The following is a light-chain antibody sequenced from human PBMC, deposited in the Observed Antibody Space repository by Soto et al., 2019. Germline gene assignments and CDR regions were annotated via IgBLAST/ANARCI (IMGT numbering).Light chain of an antibody. V-gene: IGKV3-20*01. CDR2: GAS. CDR1: QSVSSSY. J-gene: IGKJ2*01. Sequence: EIVLTQSPGTLSLSPGERATLSCRASQSVSSSYLAWYQQRPGQAPRLLIYGASSRATGIRDRCSGSGSGADFTVTISRLEPGDFAVYYCQQYGSSPPYTFGQGTKLEIK. CDR3: QQYGSSPPYT.